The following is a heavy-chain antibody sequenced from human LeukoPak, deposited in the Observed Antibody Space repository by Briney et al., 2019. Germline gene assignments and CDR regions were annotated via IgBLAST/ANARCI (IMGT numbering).Heavy chain of an antibody. CDR3: ARDEGDPHAFDI. J-gene: IGHJ3*02. V-gene: IGHV1-2*02. CDR1: GYTFTGYY. Sequence: GASVKVSCKASGYTFTGYYMHWVRQAPGQGLAWMGWINPNSGGTNYAQKFQGGVTMTRDTSISTAYMELSRLRSDDTAVYYCARDEGDPHAFDIWGQGTMVTVSS. D-gene: IGHD2-21*02. CDR2: INPNSGGT.